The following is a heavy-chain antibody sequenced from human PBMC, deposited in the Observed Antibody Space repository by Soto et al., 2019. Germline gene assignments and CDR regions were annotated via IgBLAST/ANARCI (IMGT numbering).Heavy chain of an antibody. CDR2: IIPIFGTA. CDR3: ARGRYDFWSALSDGMDV. CDR1: GGTFSSYA. J-gene: IGHJ6*02. Sequence: GASVKVSCKASGGTFSSYAISWVRQAPGQGLEWMGGIIPIFGTANYAQKFQGRVTITADESTSTAYMELSSLRSEDTAVYYCARGRYDFWSALSDGMDVWGQGTTVTVAS. V-gene: IGHV1-69*13. D-gene: IGHD3-3*01.